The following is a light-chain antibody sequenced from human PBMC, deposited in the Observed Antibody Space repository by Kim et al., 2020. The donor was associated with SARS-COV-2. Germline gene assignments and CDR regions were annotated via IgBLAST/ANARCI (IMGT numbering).Light chain of an antibody. CDR3: ASYTSSSTWV. Sequence: QSALTQPPSVSWSPGQSVTISCTGTSSDVGSYDRVSWYQQPPGTAPKLMIYEVNNRPSGVPDRFSGSKSGNTASLTISGLQAEDEADYYCASYTSSSTWVFGGGTQLTVL. J-gene: IGLJ3*02. V-gene: IGLV2-18*02. CDR1: SSDVGSYDR. CDR2: EVN.